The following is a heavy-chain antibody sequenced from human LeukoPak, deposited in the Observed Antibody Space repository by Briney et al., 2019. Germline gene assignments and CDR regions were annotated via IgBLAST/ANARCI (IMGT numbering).Heavy chain of an antibody. D-gene: IGHD3-10*01. V-gene: IGHV4-34*01. CDR3: ARTPPPGATAYGVVDS. CDR2: INHSGST. Sequence: SETLSLTCAVYGGSFSGYYWSWIRQPPGKGLEWIGEINHSGSTNYNPSLKSRVTISVDTSKNQFSLKLSSVTAADTAVYYCARTPPPGATAYGVVDSWGQGTLVTVSS. CDR1: GGSFSGYY. J-gene: IGHJ5*01.